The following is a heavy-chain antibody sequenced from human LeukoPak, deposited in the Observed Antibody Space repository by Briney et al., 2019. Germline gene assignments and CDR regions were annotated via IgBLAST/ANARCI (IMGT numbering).Heavy chain of an antibody. Sequence: GSLRLSCAASGFTFSSYGMHWVRQAPGKGLEWVAFIRYDGSNKYYADSVKGRFTISRDNSKNTLYLQMNSLRAEDTAVYYCAKDRRIELWSPRAADYWGRGTLVIVSA. D-gene: IGHD5-18*01. J-gene: IGHJ4*02. V-gene: IGHV3-30*02. CDR3: AKDRRIELWSPRAADY. CDR2: IRYDGSNK. CDR1: GFTFSSYG.